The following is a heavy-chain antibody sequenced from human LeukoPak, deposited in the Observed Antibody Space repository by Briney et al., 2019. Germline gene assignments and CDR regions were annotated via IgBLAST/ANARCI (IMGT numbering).Heavy chain of an antibody. CDR2: INHSGST. J-gene: IGHJ3*02. D-gene: IGHD6-19*01. CDR3: ASRIGVAGTVAFDI. V-gene: IGHV4-34*01. CDR1: GGSFSGYY. Sequence: PSETLSLTCAVYGGSFSGYYWSWIRQPPGKGLEWIGEINHSGSTNYNPSLKSRVTISVDTSKNQFSLKLSSVTAADTAVYYCASRIGVAGTVAFDIWGQGTMVTVSS.